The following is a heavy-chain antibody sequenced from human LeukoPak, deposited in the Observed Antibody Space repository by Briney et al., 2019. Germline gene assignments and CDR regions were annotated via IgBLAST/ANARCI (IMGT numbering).Heavy chain of an antibody. CDR1: GFTFDDYA. CDR3: AKPLNGDDFWSGYYPYYYYGMDV. J-gene: IGHJ6*02. CDR2: ISGDGGST. Sequence: PGGSLRLSCAASGFTFDDYAMHWVRQAPGKGLEWVSLISGDGGSTYYADSVKGRFTISRDNSKISLYLQMNSLRTEDTALYYCAKPLNGDDFWSGYYPYYYYGMDVWGQGTTVTVSS. V-gene: IGHV3-43*02. D-gene: IGHD3-3*01.